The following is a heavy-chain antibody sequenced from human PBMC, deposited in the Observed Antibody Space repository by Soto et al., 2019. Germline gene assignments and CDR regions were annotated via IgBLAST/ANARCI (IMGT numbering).Heavy chain of an antibody. Sequence: PGGSLRLSCAVSGFTFSNYAMGWVRQAPGKGPEWVSSISGGGGTTYYADSVKGRFTISRDNSKNTLYLQMNSLRAEDTAVYHCAKDQTVTKRYFDYWGQGTLVTVSS. CDR1: GFTFSNYA. J-gene: IGHJ4*02. CDR3: AKDQTVTKRYFDY. D-gene: IGHD4-17*01. CDR2: ISGGGGTT. V-gene: IGHV3-23*01.